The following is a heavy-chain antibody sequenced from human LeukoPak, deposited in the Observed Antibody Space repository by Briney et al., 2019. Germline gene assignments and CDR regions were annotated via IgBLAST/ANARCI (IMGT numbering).Heavy chain of an antibody. CDR1: GYTFTSYD. V-gene: IGHV1-8*01. CDR2: MNPNSGNT. D-gene: IGHD3/OR15-3a*01. J-gene: IGHJ4*02. CDR3: ARTSYFWSGSDY. Sequence: ASVKVSCKASGYTFTSYDFNWLRQATGQGPEWMGWMNPNSGNTGYAQKFQGRVTMTRNTSISTAYMELSSLRSEDTAVYYCARTSYFWSGSDYWGQGTLVTVSS.